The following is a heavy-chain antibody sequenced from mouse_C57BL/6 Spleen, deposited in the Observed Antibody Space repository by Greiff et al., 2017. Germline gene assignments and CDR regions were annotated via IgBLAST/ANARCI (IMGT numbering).Heavy chain of an antibody. V-gene: IGHV1-82*01. D-gene: IGHD1-1*01. CDR3: AIADYYAMDY. J-gene: IGHJ4*01. CDR2: IYPGDGDT. CDR1: GYAFSSSW. Sequence: VQLQEPGPELVKPGASVKISCKASGYAFSSSWMHWVKQRPGKGLEWIGRIYPGDGDTNYNGKFKGKATLTADKSSSTAYMQLSSLTSEDSAVYFCAIADYYAMDYWGQGTSVTVSS.